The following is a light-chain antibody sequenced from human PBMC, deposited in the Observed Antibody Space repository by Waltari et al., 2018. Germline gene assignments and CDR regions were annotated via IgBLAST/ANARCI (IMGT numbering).Light chain of an antibody. V-gene: IGLV2-14*03. Sequence: QSALTQPASVSGSPGQSITISCTGTSSDVGVHNYVSWYQQYPGKAPKLLIYAVTKRPSGVSSRFSGSRSGNTASLTISGLQPEDEADYYCCSYTFDSTWVFGGGTKLTVL. CDR3: CSYTFDSTWV. J-gene: IGLJ3*02. CDR1: SSDVGVHNY. CDR2: AVT.